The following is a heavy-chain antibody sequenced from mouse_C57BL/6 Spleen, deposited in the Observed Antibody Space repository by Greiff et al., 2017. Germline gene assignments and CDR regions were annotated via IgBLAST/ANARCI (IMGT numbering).Heavy chain of an antibody. Sequence: QVQLQQPGAELVKPGASVKVSCKASGYTFTSYWMHWVKQRPGQGLEWIGRIHPAGSGTTYNQKFKGKATLTVDKSSSTAYMQLSSLTSQDSAVYYCAIPSLITTVVARYFDVWGTGTTVTVSS. CDR2: IHPAGSGT. CDR1: GYTFTSYW. D-gene: IGHD1-1*01. V-gene: IGHV1-74*01. CDR3: AIPSLITTVVARYFDV. J-gene: IGHJ1*03.